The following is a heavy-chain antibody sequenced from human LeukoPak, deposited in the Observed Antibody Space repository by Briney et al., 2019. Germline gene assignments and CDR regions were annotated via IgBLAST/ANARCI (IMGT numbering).Heavy chain of an antibody. CDR1: GFTFSSYA. D-gene: IGHD3-3*01. Sequence: GGSLRLSCAASGFTFSSYAMSCVRQAPGKGLEWGSAISGSGGSTYYADSVKGRFTISRDNSKNTLYLQMNRLRAEDTAVYYCAKGLIRWSPPHFDYWGQGTLVTVSS. V-gene: IGHV3-23*01. CDR3: AKGLIRWSPPHFDY. CDR2: ISGSGGST. J-gene: IGHJ4*02.